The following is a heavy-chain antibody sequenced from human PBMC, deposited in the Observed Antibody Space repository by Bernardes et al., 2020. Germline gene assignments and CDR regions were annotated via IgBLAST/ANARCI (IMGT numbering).Heavy chain of an antibody. J-gene: IGHJ4*02. D-gene: IGHD2-2*01. CDR3: ARAGGYCSSSRCDPYYFDY. CDR2: IKQDGSEN. V-gene: IGHV3-7*04. CDR1: GFTFSSYW. Sequence: GGSLRLSCAASGFTFSSYWMSWVRQAPGKGLEWVANIKQDGSENYYVDSVKGRFTISRDNAKNSLYLQMNSLRAEDTAVYYCARAGGYCSSSRCDPYYFDYWGQGSLVTVSS.